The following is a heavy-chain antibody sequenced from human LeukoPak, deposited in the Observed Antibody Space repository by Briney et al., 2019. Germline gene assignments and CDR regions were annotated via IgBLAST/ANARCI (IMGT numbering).Heavy chain of an antibody. D-gene: IGHD3-22*01. J-gene: IGHJ6*03. Sequence: SETLSLTCTVSGGSISSSSYYWGWIRPPPGKGLEWIGSIYYSGSNYYNPYLKSRVTISVDTSKNQFSLKLSSVPAPDTAVYSCARLPVRGYPFPYYYSMDVWGKGTTVTVSS. CDR2: IYYSGSN. CDR3: ARLPVRGYPFPYYYSMDV. V-gene: IGHV4-39*07. CDR1: GGSISSSSYY.